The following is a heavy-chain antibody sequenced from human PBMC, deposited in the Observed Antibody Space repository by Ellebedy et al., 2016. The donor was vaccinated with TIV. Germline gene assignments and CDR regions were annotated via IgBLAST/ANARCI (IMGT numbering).Heavy chain of an antibody. Sequence: ASVKVSXXASGYTFTGYYMHWVRQAPGQGLEWMGWINPNSGGTNYAQKFQGRVTMTRDTSISTAYMELSRLRSDDTAVYYCARVFPHPPIVVVPAAIGMDAFDIWGQGTMVTVSS. CDR2: INPNSGGT. J-gene: IGHJ3*02. V-gene: IGHV1-2*02. CDR1: GYTFTGYY. D-gene: IGHD2-2*02. CDR3: ARVFPHPPIVVVPAAIGMDAFDI.